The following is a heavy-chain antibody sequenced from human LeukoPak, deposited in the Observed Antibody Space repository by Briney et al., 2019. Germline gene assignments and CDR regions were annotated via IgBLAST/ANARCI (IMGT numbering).Heavy chain of an antibody. CDR2: INHSGST. CDR3: ARDGVRSMDV. D-gene: IGHD4-17*01. J-gene: IGHJ6*02. CDR1: GGSFSGYY. Sequence: SETQSLTCADYGGSFSGYYWSWIRQPPGKGLEWIGEINHSGSTNYNPSLKSRVTISVDTSKNQFSLKLGSVTAADTAVYYCARDGVRSMDVWGQGTTVTVSS. V-gene: IGHV4-34*01.